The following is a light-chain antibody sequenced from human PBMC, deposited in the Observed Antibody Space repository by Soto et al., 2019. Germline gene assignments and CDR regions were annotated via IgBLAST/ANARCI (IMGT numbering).Light chain of an antibody. CDR1: QSVSSN. Sequence: EIVMTQSPATLSVSPGERATLSSRASQSVSSNLAWYQQKPGQAPRLLIYGASTRATGIPARFSGSGSGTEFTLTISSLQSEDFAGYYCQQYANLPLTFGQGTKVDI. CDR3: QQYANLPLT. J-gene: IGKJ1*01. CDR2: GAS. V-gene: IGKV3-15*01.